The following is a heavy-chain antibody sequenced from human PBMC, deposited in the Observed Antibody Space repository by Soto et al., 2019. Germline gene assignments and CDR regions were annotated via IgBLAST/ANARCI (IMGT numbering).Heavy chain of an antibody. Sequence: GGSLRLSCAASGFTFSDHYMDWVRQAPGKRLEWVGRTRNKANSYTTEYAASVKGRFTISRDDSKNSLYLQMNSLKTEDTAVYYCARVRVLRYFDWLLYPDDYGMDVWGQGTTVTVSS. V-gene: IGHV3-72*01. D-gene: IGHD3-9*01. CDR2: TRNKANSYTT. CDR1: GFTFSDHY. J-gene: IGHJ6*02. CDR3: ARVRVLRYFDWLLYPDDYGMDV.